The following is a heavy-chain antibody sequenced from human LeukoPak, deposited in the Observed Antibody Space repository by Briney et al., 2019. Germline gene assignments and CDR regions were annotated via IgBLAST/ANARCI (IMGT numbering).Heavy chain of an antibody. J-gene: IGHJ4*02. D-gene: IGHD4/OR15-4a*01. V-gene: IGHV3-30*18. CDR3: AKDLSTIALYYFDY. Sequence: ESGGSLRLSCAASGFTFNNYGMHWVRQAPGKGLEWVAVISYDGSNKYYADSVKGRFTISRDNSKNTLYLQMNSLRAEDTAVYYCAKDLSTIALYYFDYWGQGTLVTVSS. CDR1: GFTFNNYG. CDR2: ISYDGSNK.